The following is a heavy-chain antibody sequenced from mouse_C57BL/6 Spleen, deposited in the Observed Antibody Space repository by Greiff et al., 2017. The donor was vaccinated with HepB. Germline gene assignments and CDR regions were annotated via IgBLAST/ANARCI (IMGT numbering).Heavy chain of an antibody. V-gene: IGHV1-69*01. CDR1: GYTFTSYW. CDR3: ARSFRQLRPAWFAY. D-gene: IGHD3-2*02. J-gene: IGHJ3*01. Sequence: VQVVESGAELVMPGASVKLSCKASGYTFTSYWMHWVKQRPGQGLEWIGEIDPSDSYTNYNQKFKGKSTLTVDKSSSTAYMQLSSLTSEDSAVYYCARSFRQLRPAWFAYWGQGTLVTVSA. CDR2: IDPSDSYT.